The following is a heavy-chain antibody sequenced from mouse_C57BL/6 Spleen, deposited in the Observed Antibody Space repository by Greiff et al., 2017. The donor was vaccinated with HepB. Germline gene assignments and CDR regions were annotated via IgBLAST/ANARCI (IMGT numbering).Heavy chain of an antibody. CDR2: IYPGSGST. J-gene: IGHJ2*01. CDR3: AWRGDYYGSSPLWVDY. CDR1: GYTFTSYW. D-gene: IGHD1-1*01. Sequence: QVQLQQPGAELVKPGASVKMSCKASGYTFTSYWITWVKQRPGQGLEWIGDIYPGSGSTNYNEKFKSKATLTVDTSSSTAYMQLSSLTSEDSAVYYCAWRGDYYGSSPLWVDYWGQGTTLTVSS. V-gene: IGHV1-55*01.